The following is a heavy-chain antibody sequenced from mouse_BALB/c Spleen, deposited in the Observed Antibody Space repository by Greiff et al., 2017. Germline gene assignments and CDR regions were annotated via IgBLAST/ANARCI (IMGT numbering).Heavy chain of an antibody. D-gene: IGHD1-1*01. J-gene: IGHJ4*01. CDR3: ARDLRAMDY. V-gene: IGHV5-6-3*01. CDR2: INSNGGST. CDR1: GFTFSSYG. Sequence: EVQVVESGGGLVQPGGSLKLSCAASGFTFSSYGMSWVRQTPDKRLELVATINSNGGSTYYPDSVKGRFTISRDNAKNTLYLQMSSLKSEDTAMYYCARDLRAMDYWGQGTSVTVSS.